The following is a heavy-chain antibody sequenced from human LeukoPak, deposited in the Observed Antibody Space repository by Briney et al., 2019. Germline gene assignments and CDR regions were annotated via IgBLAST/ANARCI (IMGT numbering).Heavy chain of an antibody. CDR1: GFTFSSYS. D-gene: IGHD3-22*01. CDR3: ATHYYDSSGYYTLFDY. V-gene: IGHV3-48*01. Sequence: PGGFLRLSCAASGFTFSSYSMNWVRQAPGKGLEWVSYISSSSSTIYYADSVKGRFTISRDNSKNTLYLQMNSLRAEDTAVYYCATHYYDSSGYYTLFDYWGQGTLVTVSS. J-gene: IGHJ4*02. CDR2: ISSSSSTI.